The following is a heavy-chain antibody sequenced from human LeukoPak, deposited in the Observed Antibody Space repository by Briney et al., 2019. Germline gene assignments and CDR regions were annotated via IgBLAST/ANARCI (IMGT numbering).Heavy chain of an antibody. CDR2: INHSGST. Sequence: PSETLSLTCAVYGGSFSGYYWSWIRQPPGKGLEWIGEINHSGSTNYNPSLKSRVTISVDTSKNQFSLKLSSVTAADTAVYYCASWRYCSSTSCPTSYYYYYGMDVWGQGTTVTVSS. J-gene: IGHJ6*02. CDR1: GGSFSGYY. V-gene: IGHV4-34*01. D-gene: IGHD2-2*01. CDR3: ASWRYCSSTSCPTSYYYYYGMDV.